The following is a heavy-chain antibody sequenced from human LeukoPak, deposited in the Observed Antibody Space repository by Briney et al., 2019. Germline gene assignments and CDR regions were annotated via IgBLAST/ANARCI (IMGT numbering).Heavy chain of an antibody. CDR1: GGSISSYY. J-gene: IGHJ4*02. CDR2: IYYSGST. V-gene: IGHV4-59*01. D-gene: IGHD4-17*01. Sequence: SETLSLTCTVPGGSISSYYWSWIRQHPGKGLERSGHIYYSGSTNYTPSLKSRVNIPVYTSKNQFSLKWRSVAAADRAVYYCARIGTVTTFDYWGQGTLVTVSS. CDR3: ARIGTVTTFDY.